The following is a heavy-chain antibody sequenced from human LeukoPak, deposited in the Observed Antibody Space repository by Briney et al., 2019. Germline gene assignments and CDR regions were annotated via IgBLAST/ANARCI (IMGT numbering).Heavy chain of an antibody. CDR2: IYYSGST. J-gene: IGHJ4*02. CDR3: ARRYDWNYVYFDY. Sequence: SETLSLTCTVSGGSISSSSYYWDWIRQPPGKGLEWIGSIYYSGSTYYNPSLKSRVTISVDTPENQFSLKLSSGTAADTAVYYCARRYDWNYVYFDYWGQGTLVTVSS. CDR1: GGSISSSSYY. D-gene: IGHD1-7*01. V-gene: IGHV4-39*01.